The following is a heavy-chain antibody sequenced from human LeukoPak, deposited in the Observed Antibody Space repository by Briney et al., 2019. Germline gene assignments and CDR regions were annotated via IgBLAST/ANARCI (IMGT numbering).Heavy chain of an antibody. Sequence: PSETLSLTCTVSGGSISSYYWSWIRQPPGKGLEWMGYIYYSGSTNYNPSLKSRVTISVDTSKNQFSLKLSSVTAADTAVYYCARERWPLYYYYYGMDVWGQGTTVTVSS. V-gene: IGHV4-59*01. CDR3: ARERWPLYYYYYGMDV. J-gene: IGHJ6*02. CDR1: GGSISSYY. CDR2: IYYSGST. D-gene: IGHD6-13*01.